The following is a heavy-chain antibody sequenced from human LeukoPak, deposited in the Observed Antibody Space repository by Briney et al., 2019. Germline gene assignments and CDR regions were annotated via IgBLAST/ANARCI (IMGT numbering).Heavy chain of an antibody. Sequence: GESPKISLKGSGYSFTKYWIGWVRQMPGKGLEWMGLIYPDDSDTSYRPPFQRQITISPHKSISTTYLQSSSLKASDTAIYHCARLAVDYSNYVGWFDPWGQGTLVTVSS. J-gene: IGHJ5*02. V-gene: IGHV5-51*01. D-gene: IGHD4-11*01. CDR1: GYSFTKYW. CDR2: IYPDDSDT. CDR3: ARLAVDYSNYVGWFDP.